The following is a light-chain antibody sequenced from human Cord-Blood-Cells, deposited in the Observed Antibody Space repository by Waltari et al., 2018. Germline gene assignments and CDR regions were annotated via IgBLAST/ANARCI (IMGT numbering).Light chain of an antibody. CDR3: QQANSFPCT. CDR2: AAS. V-gene: IGKV1-12*01. J-gene: IGKJ3*01. Sequence: DIQMTQSPSSVSASVEDRVTITCRSSQGISSCLAWYQQKPGKAPKLLIYAASRLQIGFPSRVSGSGSGTDFTLTISSLQPEDFATYYCQQANSFPCTFVPGTKVDIK. CDR1: QGISSC.